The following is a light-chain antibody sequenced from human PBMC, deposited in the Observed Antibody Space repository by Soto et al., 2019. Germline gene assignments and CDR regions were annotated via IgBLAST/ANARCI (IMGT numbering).Light chain of an antibody. Sequence: SYELTQPPSVSVAPGKTARITCGGNNIGSKSVHWYQQKPGQAPVLVIYYDSNRPSGIPERFSGSNSGNTATLTISRVEAGEEADYYCQVWDSSSDHAVFGGGTKVTVL. CDR1: NIGSKS. J-gene: IGLJ2*01. CDR3: QVWDSSSDHAV. V-gene: IGLV3-21*04. CDR2: YDS.